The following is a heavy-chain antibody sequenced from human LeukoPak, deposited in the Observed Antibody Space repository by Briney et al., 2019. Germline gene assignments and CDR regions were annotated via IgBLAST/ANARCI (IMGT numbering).Heavy chain of an antibody. Sequence: GGSLRLSCAASGFTFSSYAMSWVRQAPGKGLEWVSAISGSGGSTYYADSVKGRFTISRDNSKNTLYLQMNSLRAEDTAVYYCAKGPGGFWSGYYVNYWGQETLVTVSS. D-gene: IGHD3-3*01. CDR2: ISGSGGST. CDR1: GFTFSSYA. CDR3: AKGPGGFWSGYYVNY. V-gene: IGHV3-23*01. J-gene: IGHJ4*02.